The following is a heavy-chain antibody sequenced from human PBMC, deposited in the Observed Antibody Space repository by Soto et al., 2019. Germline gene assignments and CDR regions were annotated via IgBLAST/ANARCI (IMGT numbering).Heavy chain of an antibody. CDR2: IWYDGSYK. V-gene: IGHV3-33*01. Sequence: QVQLVESGGGVVQPGRSLRLSCAASGFTFSNYGMHWVRQAPGKGLECVTSIWYDGSYKYYVDSVKGRFTISRDNSKNTLYLQMNSLRADDTAVYYCARDASVARGNWFDPWGQGTLVTVSS. CDR3: ARDASVARGNWFDP. J-gene: IGHJ5*02. CDR1: GFTFSNYG.